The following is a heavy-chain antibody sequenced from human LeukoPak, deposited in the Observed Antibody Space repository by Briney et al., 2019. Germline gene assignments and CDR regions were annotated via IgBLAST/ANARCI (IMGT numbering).Heavy chain of an antibody. CDR3: ARDRIYDYIKNTDDYHYGMDV. J-gene: IGHJ6*02. D-gene: IGHD5-12*01. CDR1: GFTFSSYG. Sequence: GGSLRLSCAASGFTFSSYGMHWVRQAPGKGLEWVAVIWYDGSHKYHADPVKGRITVSRDNSKNTVYLQMNSLRAEDTAVYYCARDRIYDYIKNTDDYHYGMDVWGQGTTVTVSS. V-gene: IGHV3-33*01. CDR2: IWYDGSHK.